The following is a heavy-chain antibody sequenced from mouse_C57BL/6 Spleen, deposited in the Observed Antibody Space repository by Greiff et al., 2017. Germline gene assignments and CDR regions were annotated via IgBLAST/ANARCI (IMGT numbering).Heavy chain of an antibody. J-gene: IGHJ2*01. CDR2: ISSGSSTI. CDR1: GFTFSDYG. V-gene: IGHV5-17*01. CDR3: ARSYYDYDGGGFDY. D-gene: IGHD2-4*01. Sequence: EVMLVESGGGLVKPGGSLKLSCAASGFTFSDYGMHWVRQAPEKGLEWVAYISSGSSTIYYADTVKGRFTISRDNAKNTLFLQMTSLRSEDTAMYYCARSYYDYDGGGFDYWGQGTTLTVSS.